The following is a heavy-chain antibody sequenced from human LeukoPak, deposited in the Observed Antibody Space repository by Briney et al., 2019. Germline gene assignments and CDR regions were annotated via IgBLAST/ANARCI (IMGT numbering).Heavy chain of an antibody. V-gene: IGHV4-34*01. J-gene: IGHJ4*02. D-gene: IGHD6-6*01. Sequence: SETLSLTCAVYGGSFSGYYWSWIRQPPGKGLEWIGEINHSGSPNYNPSLKSRVTISVDSSKNQFSLKLSSVTAADTAVYYCARGPGWSIAARPLDHWGQGTLVTVSS. CDR2: INHSGSP. CDR1: GGSFSGYY. CDR3: ARGPGWSIAARPLDH.